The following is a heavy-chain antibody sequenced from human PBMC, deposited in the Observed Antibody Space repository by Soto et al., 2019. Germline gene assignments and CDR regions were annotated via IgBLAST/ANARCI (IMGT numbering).Heavy chain of an antibody. CDR1: GGSINKNY. D-gene: IGHD3-3*01. CDR2: IYYSGAA. Sequence: SETLSLTCAVSGGSINKNYWTCIRQPPGKGLEWIGNIYYSGAAYYNPSLMSRVSISVDPSRSQFSLKLTSASAADTAVYYCATSPIFGVVSAWGQGTLVTVS. J-gene: IGHJ4*02. CDR3: ATSPIFGVVSA. V-gene: IGHV4-59*13.